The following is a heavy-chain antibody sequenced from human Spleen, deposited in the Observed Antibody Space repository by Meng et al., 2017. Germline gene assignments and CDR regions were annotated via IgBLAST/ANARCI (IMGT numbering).Heavy chain of an antibody. V-gene: IGHV3-23*01. J-gene: IGHJ3*02. CDR1: GFIFDTYA. D-gene: IGHD6-13*01. CDR3: ARDIAPAGTVAFDAFDT. CDR2: ISSDGGKT. Sequence: GESLKISCAASGFIFDTYAMSWLRQVPGKGLEWVSSISSDGGKTYSAASVKGRFTISRDNAKNSLYLHLHSLRAEDTALYYCARDIAPAGTVAFDAFDTWGQGTMVTVSS.